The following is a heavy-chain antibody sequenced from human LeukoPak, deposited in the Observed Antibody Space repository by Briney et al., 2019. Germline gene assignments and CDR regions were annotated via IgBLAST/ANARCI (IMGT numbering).Heavy chain of an antibody. CDR2: VNTYNGNT. D-gene: IGHD3-9*01. CDR3: ARVNNYDILSSFDY. CDR1: GYTFTSFG. J-gene: IGHJ4*02. V-gene: IGHV1-18*01. Sequence: ASVKVSCKASGYTFTSFGISWVRQAPGQGLEWIGWVNTYNGNTNYAQKLQGRATMTTDTSTSTAYMELRSLRSDDTAVYYCARVNNYDILSSFDYWGQGALVTVSS.